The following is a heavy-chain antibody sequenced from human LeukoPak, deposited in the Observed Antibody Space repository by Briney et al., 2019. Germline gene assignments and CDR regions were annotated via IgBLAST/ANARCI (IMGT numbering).Heavy chain of an antibody. D-gene: IGHD3-10*01. J-gene: IGHJ4*02. Sequence: ASVKVSCKASGYTFTGYYIHWVRQAPGQGLEWRGWINPNSGGTNYAQKFQGRVTMTRDTSISTAYMELSRLRSDDTAVYYCARMDYYGSGSYYNADYWGQGTLVTVSS. CDR3: ARMDYYGSGSYYNADY. CDR1: GYTFTGYY. CDR2: INPNSGGT. V-gene: IGHV1-2*02.